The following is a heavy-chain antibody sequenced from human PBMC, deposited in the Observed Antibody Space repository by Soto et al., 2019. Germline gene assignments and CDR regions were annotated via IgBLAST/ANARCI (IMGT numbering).Heavy chain of an antibody. CDR3: ARWVEVSLDYFDS. CDR1: GDFMRNDYYY. CDR2: MHHSGRT. D-gene: IGHD2-15*01. J-gene: IGHJ4*02. Sequence: SEIRSLTCTVSGDFMRNDYYYWSWVRQNPGKDLEWIGHMHHSGRTHYNPSLKSRVAISVDTSKNQFSLYLNSVTAADTAVYYCARWVEVSLDYFDSWGQGTPVTVSS. V-gene: IGHV4-31*03.